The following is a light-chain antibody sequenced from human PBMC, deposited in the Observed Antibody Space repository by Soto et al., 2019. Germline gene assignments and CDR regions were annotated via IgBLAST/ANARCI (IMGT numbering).Light chain of an antibody. J-gene: IGLJ2*01. CDR1: SRDIGSYNF. CDR2: NVS. V-gene: IGLV2-14*03. Sequence: QSALTQPASVSGSPGQSITISCTGTSRDIGSYNFISWYQQHPGKAPKLLIYNVSDRPTGVSKRFSGSKSGSAASLTISGLQAEDEADYYCSAYTGVTTLGIFGGGTKFTVL. CDR3: SAYTGVTTLGI.